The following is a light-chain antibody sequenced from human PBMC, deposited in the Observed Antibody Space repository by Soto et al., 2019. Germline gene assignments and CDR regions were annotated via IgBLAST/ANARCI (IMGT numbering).Light chain of an antibody. CDR1: QSVSSN. J-gene: IGKJ2*01. CDR2: GAS. Sequence: EIVMIQSPATLSVSPGERATLSCRASQSVSSNLAWYQQKPGQTPRLLIYGASTRATGIPARFSGSGSGTEFTLTISSLQSEDFAVYYCQQYNNWPPYTFGQGTKLEIK. CDR3: QQYNNWPPYT. V-gene: IGKV3-15*01.